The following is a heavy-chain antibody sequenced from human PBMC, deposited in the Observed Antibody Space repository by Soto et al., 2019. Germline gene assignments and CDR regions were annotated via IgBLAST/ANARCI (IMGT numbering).Heavy chain of an antibody. CDR1: ENTFIGYN. V-gene: IGHV1-2*02. D-gene: IGHD3-22*01. CDR2: ISPYSGDT. J-gene: IGHJ4*02. CDR3: ATAYYYDNSGYYSWRFDY. Sequence: GASVKVSCKTSENTFIGYNLHWVRQAPGEGLEWMGWISPYSGDTDSAQKFQGRVTMTEDTSTAYMELSSLRSEDTAVYYCATAYYYDNSGYYSWRFDYWGQGTLLTVS.